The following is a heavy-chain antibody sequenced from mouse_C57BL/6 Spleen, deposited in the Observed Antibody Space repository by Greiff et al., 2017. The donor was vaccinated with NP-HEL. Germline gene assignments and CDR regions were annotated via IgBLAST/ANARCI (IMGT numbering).Heavy chain of an antibody. CDR3: ARGRYYGSRPMDY. CDR1: GYTFTSYW. Sequence: QVQLQQPGTELVKPGASVKLSCKASGYTFTSYWMHWVKQWPGQGLEWIGNINPSNGGTNYNEKFKSKATLTVDKSASTAYMQLSSLTSEDSAVYYCARGRYYGSRPMDYWGQGTSVTVSS. J-gene: IGHJ4*01. D-gene: IGHD1-1*01. V-gene: IGHV1-53*01. CDR2: INPSNGGT.